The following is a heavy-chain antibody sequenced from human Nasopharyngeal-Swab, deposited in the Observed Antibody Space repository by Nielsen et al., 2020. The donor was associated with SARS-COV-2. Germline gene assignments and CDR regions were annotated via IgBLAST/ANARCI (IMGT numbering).Heavy chain of an antibody. Sequence: GKSLKISCAASGFTFSRHDMHWVRQVTGKGLEWVSAIHTAGDTWYAGSVKGRFTISRENAKNSLYLQMNSLRAGDTAVYYCARGTSCGADCPNGFDIWGQGTMVTVSS. CDR2: IHTAGDT. CDR1: GFTFSRHD. CDR3: ARGTSCGADCPNGFDI. D-gene: IGHD2-21*02. J-gene: IGHJ3*02. V-gene: IGHV3-13*01.